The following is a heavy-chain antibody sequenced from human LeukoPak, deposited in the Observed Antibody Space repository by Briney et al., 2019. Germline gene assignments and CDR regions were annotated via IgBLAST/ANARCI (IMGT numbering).Heavy chain of an antibody. CDR3: TRHATESGIAAPGDY. D-gene: IGHD6-13*01. CDR1: GFTFSASD. J-gene: IGHJ4*02. CDR2: IRSKANSYAT. Sequence: GGSLKLSCAASGFTFSASDTHWVRQASGKGLEWVGRIRSKANSYATIYAASVKGRFSISRDDSKNTAYLQMNSLKTEDTAVYYCTRHATESGIAAPGDYWGQGNLVTVSS. V-gene: IGHV3-73*01.